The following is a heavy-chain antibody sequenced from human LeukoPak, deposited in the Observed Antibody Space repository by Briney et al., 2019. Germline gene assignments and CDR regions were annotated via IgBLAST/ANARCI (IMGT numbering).Heavy chain of an antibody. CDR3: ARDRRRSYGSDFDY. V-gene: IGHV3-21*01. CDR2: ISSSSSYI. J-gene: IGHJ4*02. CDR1: GFTFSSYA. D-gene: IGHD3-10*01. Sequence: PGGSLRLSCAASGFTFSSYAMSWVRQAPGKGLEWVSSISSSSSYIYYADSVKGRFTISRDNAKNSLYLQMNSLRAEDTAVYYCARDRRRSYGSDFDYWGQGTLVTVSS.